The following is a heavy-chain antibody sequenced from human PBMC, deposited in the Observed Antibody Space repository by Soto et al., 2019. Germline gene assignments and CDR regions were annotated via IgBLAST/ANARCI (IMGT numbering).Heavy chain of an antibody. D-gene: IGHD6-13*01. V-gene: IGHV4-59*01. CDR2: IYHSGGT. J-gene: IGHJ4*02. CDR3: AGHAGYFAAVDH. Sequence: QVQLQESGPRLVKPSETLSLTCTVSGASMTSNYWSWIRQTPTNGLEWIGFIYHSGGTNVHPSLKSRVTLSVDTSKNQLSLRLSSVTAADTAVYYCAGHAGYFAAVDHWGQGTPVIVSP. CDR1: GASMTSNY.